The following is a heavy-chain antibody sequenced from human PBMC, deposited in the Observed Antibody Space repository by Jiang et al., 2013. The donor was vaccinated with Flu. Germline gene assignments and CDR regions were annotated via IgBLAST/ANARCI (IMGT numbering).Heavy chain of an antibody. CDR2: IYWNDDE. Sequence: KPTQTLTLTCTFSGFSLKTPGEGVAWIRQPPGKALEWLADIYWNDDERYSRSLETRLAVTKDTSKNQVVLTMTDMKAVDTGTYFCVHRPPLCATWGPHPWLYYFDAWGQGILVTVSS. V-gene: IGHV2-5*01. D-gene: IGHD3-10*02. CDR1: GFSLKTPGEG. CDR3: VHRPPLCATWGPHPWLYYFDA. J-gene: IGHJ4*02.